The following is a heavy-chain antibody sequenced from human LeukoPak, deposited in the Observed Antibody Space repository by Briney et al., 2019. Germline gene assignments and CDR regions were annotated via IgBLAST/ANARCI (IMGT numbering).Heavy chain of an antibody. D-gene: IGHD6-13*01. CDR3: AREPAAAGLKGSFDY. CDR2: INPSGGST. J-gene: IGHJ4*02. V-gene: IGHV1-46*01. CDR1: GYTFTSYY. Sequence: ASVKVSCKASGYTFTSYYMHWVRQAPGQGHEWMGIINPSGGSTSYAQKFQGRVTMTRDMSTSTVYMELSSLRSEDTAVYYCAREPAAAGLKGSFDYWGQGTLVTVSS.